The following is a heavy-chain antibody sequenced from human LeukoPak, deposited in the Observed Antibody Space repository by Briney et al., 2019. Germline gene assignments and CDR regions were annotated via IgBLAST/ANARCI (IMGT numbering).Heavy chain of an antibody. CDR3: ARDTSLYDYVWGSLFD. CDR2: ISAYNGNT. D-gene: IGHD3-16*01. V-gene: IGHV1-18*01. Sequence: ASVKVSCKASGYTFTSYGIGWVRQAPGQGLEWMGWISAYNGNTNYAQKLQGRVTMTTDTSTSTAYMELRSLRSDDTAVYYCARDTSLYDYVWGSLFDWGQGTLVTVSS. J-gene: IGHJ4*02. CDR1: GYTFTSYG.